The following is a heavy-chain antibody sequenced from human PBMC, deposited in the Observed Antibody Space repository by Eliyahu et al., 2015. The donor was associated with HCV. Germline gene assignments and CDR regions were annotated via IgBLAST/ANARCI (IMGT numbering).Heavy chain of an antibody. J-gene: IGHJ4*02. CDR3: ARGNGWHDF. Sequence: QVQLQQTGPGLAKPSETLSLTCTVPGYSLRHYYLTWMRQAPGKGLEWIGNILYGGSTSYNPSLKSRVTMSVDASNNQYSLKMTSLTAADTAIYFCARGNGWHDFWGQGTRVTVSS. CDR1: GYSLRHYY. D-gene: IGHD6-19*01. CDR2: ILYGGST. V-gene: IGHV4-59*08.